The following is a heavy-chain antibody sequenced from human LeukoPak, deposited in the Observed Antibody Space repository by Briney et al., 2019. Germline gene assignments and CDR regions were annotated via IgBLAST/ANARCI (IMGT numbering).Heavy chain of an antibody. J-gene: IGHJ4*02. D-gene: IGHD3-3*01. V-gene: IGHV4-39*01. CDR3: AKPHYDFWSGYSLGGFDY. Sequence: SETLSLTCTVSGGSISSYYWGWIRQPPGKGLEWIGSIYYSGSTYYNPSLKSRVTISVDTSKNQFSLKLSSVTAADTAVYYCAKPHYDFWSGYSLGGFDYWGQGTLVTVSS. CDR1: GGSISSYY. CDR2: IYYSGST.